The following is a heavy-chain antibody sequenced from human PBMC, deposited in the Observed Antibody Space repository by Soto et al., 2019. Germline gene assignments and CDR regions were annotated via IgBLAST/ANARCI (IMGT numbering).Heavy chain of an antibody. CDR1: GFTFSSYA. J-gene: IGHJ4*02. CDR3: ARERGAMGTFDY. Sequence: QVQLVESGGGVVQPGRSLRLSCAASGFTFSSYAMHWVRQAPGKGLEWVAVISYDGSNKYYADSVKGRFTISRDNSKNTLYLQMNSLRAGDTAVYYCARERGAMGTFDYWGQGTLVTVSS. V-gene: IGHV3-30-3*01. D-gene: IGHD5-18*01. CDR2: ISYDGSNK.